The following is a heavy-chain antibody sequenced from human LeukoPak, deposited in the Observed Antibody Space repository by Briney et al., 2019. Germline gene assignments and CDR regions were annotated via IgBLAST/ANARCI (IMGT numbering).Heavy chain of an antibody. CDR3: ARTGRTTRSYGSGSFWGYHYYYMDV. V-gene: IGHV1-8*02. J-gene: IGHJ6*03. D-gene: IGHD3-10*01. CDR2: MNPNSGNA. Sequence: GASVKVSCKASGYTFSNYDINWVRLATGQGLEWMGWMNPNSGNAAYAQKFQGRVTMTRNTSISTAYMELTSLRSEDTAVYYCARTGRTTRSYGSGSFWGYHYYYMDVWGKGTTVTIAS. CDR1: GYTFSNYD.